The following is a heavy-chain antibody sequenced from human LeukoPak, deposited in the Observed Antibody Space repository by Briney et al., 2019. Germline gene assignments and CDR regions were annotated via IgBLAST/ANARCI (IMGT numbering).Heavy chain of an antibody. Sequence: PGGSPRLSCAASGFSFSTHWMHWVRQAPGKGLVYVAQINSDGSATAYADSVKGRFTISRDNAKNTLYLEMSSLRAEDTAVYYCGSLTVVARDHWGQGTLVTVSS. D-gene: IGHD3-22*01. V-gene: IGHV3-74*01. CDR1: GFSFSTHW. CDR2: INSDGSAT. CDR3: GSLTVVARDH. J-gene: IGHJ4*02.